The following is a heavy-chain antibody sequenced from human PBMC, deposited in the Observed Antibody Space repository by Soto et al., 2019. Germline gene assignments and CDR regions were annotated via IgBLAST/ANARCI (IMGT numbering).Heavy chain of an antibody. CDR1: GFTFSSYA. V-gene: IGHV3-23*01. Sequence: PGGSLRLSCAASGFTFSSYAMSWVRQAPGKGLEWVSAISGSGGSTYYADSVKGRFTISRDNSKNTLYLQMNSLRAEDTAVYYCAKPQREKYDFWSGYYGPFDYWGQGTLVTVSS. D-gene: IGHD3-3*01. J-gene: IGHJ4*02. CDR2: ISGSGGST. CDR3: AKPQREKYDFWSGYYGPFDY.